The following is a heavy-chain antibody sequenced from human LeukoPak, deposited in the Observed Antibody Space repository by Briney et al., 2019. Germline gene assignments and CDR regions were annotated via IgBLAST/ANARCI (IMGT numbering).Heavy chain of an antibody. J-gene: IGHJ5*02. Sequence: ASVKVSCKASGYTFTGYYMHWVRQAPGQGLEWMGWINPNSGGTNYAQKFQGRVTMTRDTSISTAYMELSRLRSDDTAVYYCARDLPLYSSGWGGNNWFDPWGQGTLVTVSS. CDR3: ARDLPLYSSGWGGNNWFDP. D-gene: IGHD6-19*01. CDR2: INPNSGGT. CDR1: GYTFTGYY. V-gene: IGHV1-2*02.